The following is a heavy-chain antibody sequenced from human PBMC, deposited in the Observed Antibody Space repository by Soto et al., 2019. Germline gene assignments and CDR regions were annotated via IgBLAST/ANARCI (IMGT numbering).Heavy chain of an antibody. Sequence: QVQLVQSGAEVKKPGASVKVSCKASGYTFTSYGISWVRQAPGQGLEWMGWISAYNGNTNYAQKLQGRVTMTTDTSTSTAYMELRSLISDDTAVYYCARDQYPLRRALGQFDYWGQGTLVTVSS. CDR3: ARDQYPLRRALGQFDY. CDR1: GYTFTSYG. CDR2: ISAYNGNT. D-gene: IGHD2-2*02. J-gene: IGHJ4*02. V-gene: IGHV1-18*01.